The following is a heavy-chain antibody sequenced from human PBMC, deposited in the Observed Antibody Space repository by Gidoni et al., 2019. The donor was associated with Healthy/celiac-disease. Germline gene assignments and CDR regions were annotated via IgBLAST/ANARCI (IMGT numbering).Heavy chain of an antibody. CDR2: IIPIFGTA. CDR3: AGRARTYDFWSGYAFDI. Sequence: QVQLVQSGAEVKKPGSSVKVSCKASGGPFSSYAISWVRQAPGQGLEWMGGIIPIFGTANYAQKFQGRVTITADKSTSTAYMELSSLRSEDTAVYYCAGRARTYDFWSGYAFDIWGQGTMVTVSS. CDR1: GGPFSSYA. J-gene: IGHJ3*02. V-gene: IGHV1-69*06. D-gene: IGHD3-3*01.